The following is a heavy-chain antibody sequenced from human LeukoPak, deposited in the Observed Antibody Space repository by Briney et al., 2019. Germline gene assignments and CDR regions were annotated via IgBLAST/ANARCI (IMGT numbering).Heavy chain of an antibody. CDR2: INAGNGNT. J-gene: IGHJ4*02. V-gene: IGHV1-3*01. D-gene: IGHD6-19*01. CDR1: GYTFTSYA. CDR3: ARVVSRGWASYYFDY. Sequence: GASVKVSCKASGYTFTSYAMHWVRQAPGQRLEWMGWINAGNGNTKYSQKFQGRVTITRDTSASTAYMELSSLRSEDTAVYYCARVVSRGWASYYFDYWGQGTLVTVSS.